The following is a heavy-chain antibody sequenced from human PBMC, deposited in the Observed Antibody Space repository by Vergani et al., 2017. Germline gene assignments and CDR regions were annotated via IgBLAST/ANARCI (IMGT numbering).Heavy chain of an antibody. J-gene: IGHJ6*04. Sequence: EVQLVESGGGLVKPGGSLRLSCAASGFTFSSHSMNWVRQAPGKGLEWVSSISSSSSYIYYADSVKGRFTSSRDNAKNSLYLQMNSLRAEDTAVYYCARDKRSAVTANTLGLHKVHMDVWGKGTTVTVSS. CDR2: ISSSSSYI. D-gene: IGHD2-21*02. CDR3: ARDKRSAVTANTLGLHKVHMDV. V-gene: IGHV3-21*01. CDR1: GFTFSSHS.